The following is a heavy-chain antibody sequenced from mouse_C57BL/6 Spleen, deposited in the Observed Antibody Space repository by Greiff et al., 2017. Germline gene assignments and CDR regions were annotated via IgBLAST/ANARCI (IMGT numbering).Heavy chain of an antibody. CDR2: ISNGGGST. V-gene: IGHV5-12*01. D-gene: IGHD2-3*01. J-gene: IGHJ1*03. Sequence: EVKVEESGGGLVQPGGSLKLSCAASGFTFSDYYMYWVRQTPEKRLAWVAYISNGGGSTYSPDTVQGRFTISRDNAKNTLYLQMSRLKSEDTAMYYCARQRLLWYFDVWGTGTTVTVSS. CDR3: ARQRLLWYFDV. CDR1: GFTFSDYY.